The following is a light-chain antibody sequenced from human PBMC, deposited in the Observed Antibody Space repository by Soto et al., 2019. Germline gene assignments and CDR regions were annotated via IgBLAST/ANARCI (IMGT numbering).Light chain of an antibody. J-gene: IGLJ3*02. CDR3: SSSAGTNSFVL. Sequence: QSVLTQPPSASGSPGQSVTISCTGTSRDIGGYNSVSWYQQHPGKAPKLMIYEVNKRPLGVPERFSGSKSGNTASLTVSGLQADDEADYYCSSSAGTNSFVLFGGGTKLTVL. CDR1: SRDIGGYNS. CDR2: EVN. V-gene: IGLV2-8*01.